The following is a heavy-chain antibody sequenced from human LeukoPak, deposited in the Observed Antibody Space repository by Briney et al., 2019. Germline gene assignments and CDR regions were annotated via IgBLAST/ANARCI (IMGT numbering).Heavy chain of an antibody. V-gene: IGHV4-4*07. CDR2: IYTSGST. J-gene: IGHJ6*02. CDR3: ARVNGYGGVLYYGMDV. CDR1: GGSISSYY. D-gene: IGHD4-23*01. Sequence: SGTLSLTCTVSGGSISSYYWSWLRQPAGKGLEWIGRIYTSGSTNYNPSLKSRVTMSVDTSKNQFSLKLSSVTAADTAVYYCARVNGYGGVLYYGMDVWGQGTTVTVSS.